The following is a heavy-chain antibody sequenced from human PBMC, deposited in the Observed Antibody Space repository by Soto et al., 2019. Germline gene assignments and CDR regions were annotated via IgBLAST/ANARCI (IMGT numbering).Heavy chain of an antibody. V-gene: IGHV3-30-3*01. D-gene: IGHD3-22*01. CDR2: ISYDGSNK. Sequence: QVQLVESGGGVVQPGRSLRLSCAASGFTFSSYAMHWVRQAPGKGLEWVAVISYDGSNKYYADSVKGRFTISRDNSKNTLYLQMNSLRAEDTAVYYCARDNVAPNYYVSSGPFDYWGQGTLVTVSS. J-gene: IGHJ4*02. CDR1: GFTFSSYA. CDR3: ARDNVAPNYYVSSGPFDY.